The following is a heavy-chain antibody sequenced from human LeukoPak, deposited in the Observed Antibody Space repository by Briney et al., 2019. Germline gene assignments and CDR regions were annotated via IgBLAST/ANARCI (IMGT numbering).Heavy chain of an antibody. CDR2: INAGNGNT. J-gene: IGHJ6*02. V-gene: IGHV1-3*01. CDR1: GYTFTSYA. D-gene: IGHD2-2*01. Sequence: GASVKVSCKASGYTFTSYAMHWVRQAPGQRLEWMGWINAGNGNTKYSQKFQGRVTITRDTSASTAYMELSSLRSEDTAVYYCARGVPAALYYYYGMDVWGQGTTVTVSS. CDR3: ARGVPAALYYYYGMDV.